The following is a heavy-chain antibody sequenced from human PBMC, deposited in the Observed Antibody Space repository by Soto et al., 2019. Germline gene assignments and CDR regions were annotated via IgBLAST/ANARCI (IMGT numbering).Heavy chain of an antibody. CDR1: GVPFSSYG. Sequence: GGSLRLSCAASGVPFSSYGMHWVRQAPGKGLEWVAVIWYDGSNKYYADSVKGRFTISRDNSKNTLYLQMNSLRAEDTAVYYCAREALGYCTNGVCYTFDYWGQGTLVTVSS. D-gene: IGHD2-8*01. CDR3: AREALGYCTNGVCYTFDY. V-gene: IGHV3-33*01. J-gene: IGHJ4*02. CDR2: IWYDGSNK.